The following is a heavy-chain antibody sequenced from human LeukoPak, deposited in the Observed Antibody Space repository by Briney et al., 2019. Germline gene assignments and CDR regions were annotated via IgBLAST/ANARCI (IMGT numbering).Heavy chain of an antibody. CDR3: ARDFGVVQVYYYYGMDV. CDR1: GFTFSSYA. CDR2: ISYDGSNK. V-gene: IGHV3-30-3*01. D-gene: IGHD3-3*01. J-gene: IGHJ6*02. Sequence: GGSLRLSCAASGFTFSSYAMHWVRQAPGKGLEWVAVISYDGSNKYYADSVKGRFTISRGNSKNTLYLQMNSLRAEDTAVYYCARDFGVVQVYYYYGMDVWGQGTTVTVSS.